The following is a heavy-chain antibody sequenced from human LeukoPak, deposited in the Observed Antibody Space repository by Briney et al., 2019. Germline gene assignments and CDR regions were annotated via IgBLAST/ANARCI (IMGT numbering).Heavy chain of an antibody. CDR1: GGSFSGYY. V-gene: IGHV4-34*01. CDR3: ARRYCSSTSCPFDY. D-gene: IGHD2-2*01. CDR2: INHSGST. J-gene: IGHJ4*02. Sequence: SETLSLTCAVYGGSFSGYYWSWIRQPPGKGLEWIGEINHSGSTNYNPSLKSRVTISVDTSKNQSSLKLSSVTAADTAVYYCARRYCSSTSCPFDYWGQGTLVTVSS.